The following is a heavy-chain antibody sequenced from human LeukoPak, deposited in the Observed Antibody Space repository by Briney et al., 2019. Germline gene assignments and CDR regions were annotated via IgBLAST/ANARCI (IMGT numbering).Heavy chain of an antibody. CDR1: GFTFSSYS. V-gene: IGHV3-21*01. D-gene: IGHD4-17*01. Sequence: GASLRLSCAASGFTFSSYSMNWVRQAPGKGLEWVSSISSSSSYIYYADSVKGRFTISRDNAKNSLYLQMNSLRAEDTAVYYCARGDYGDYYFDYWGQGTLVTVSS. CDR3: ARGDYGDYYFDY. CDR2: ISSSSSYI. J-gene: IGHJ4*02.